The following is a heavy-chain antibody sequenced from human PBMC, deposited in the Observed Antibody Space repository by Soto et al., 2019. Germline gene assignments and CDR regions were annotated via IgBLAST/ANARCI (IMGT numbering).Heavy chain of an antibody. Sequence: ASVKVSCKASGYTFTSYGISWVRQAPGQGLEWMGWISAYNGNTNYAQKLQGRVTMTTDTSTSTAYMELRSLRSDDTAVYYCARGFWNYRYYYGMDVWGQGTTVTVSS. CDR2: ISAYNGNT. CDR3: ARGFWNYRYYYGMDV. V-gene: IGHV1-18*01. D-gene: IGHD1-7*01. CDR1: GYTFTSYG. J-gene: IGHJ6*02.